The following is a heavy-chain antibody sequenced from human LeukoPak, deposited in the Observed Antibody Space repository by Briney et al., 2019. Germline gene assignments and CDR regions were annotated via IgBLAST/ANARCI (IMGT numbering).Heavy chain of an antibody. V-gene: IGHV3-7*01. CDR3: ARDGGGNYYPRFDY. CDR2: IKQDGSEK. D-gene: IGHD1-26*01. CDR1: GFTVSSNY. Sequence: GGSLRLSCAASGFTVSSNYMSWVRQAPGKGLEWVANIKQDGSEKYYVDSVKGRFTISRDNAKNSLYLQMNSLRAEDTAVYYCARDGGGNYYPRFDYWGQGTLVTVSS. J-gene: IGHJ4*02.